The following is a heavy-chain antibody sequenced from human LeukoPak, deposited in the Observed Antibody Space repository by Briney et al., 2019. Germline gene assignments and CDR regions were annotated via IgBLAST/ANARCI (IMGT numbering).Heavy chain of an antibody. V-gene: IGHV3-33*01. Sequence: PGGSLRLSCAASGFTFCSYGMHWVRQAPGKGLEWAAVIWYDGSNKYYADSVKGRFTISRDNPKNTLYLQMNSLRAEDTAVYYCARESGSYRGHFDYWGQGTLVTVSS. CDR1: GFTFCSYG. D-gene: IGHD1-26*01. CDR2: IWYDGSNK. J-gene: IGHJ4*02. CDR3: ARESGSYRGHFDY.